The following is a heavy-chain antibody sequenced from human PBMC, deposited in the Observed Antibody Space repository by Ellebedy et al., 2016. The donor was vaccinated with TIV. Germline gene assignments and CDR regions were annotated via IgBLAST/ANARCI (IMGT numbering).Heavy chain of an antibody. J-gene: IGHJ4*02. CDR1: GFTFSNAW. V-gene: IGHV3-15*01. Sequence: GESLKISCAASGFTFSNAWMSWVRQAPGKGLEWVGRIKSKTDGGTTDYAAPVKGRFTISRDDSKNTLYLQMNSLKTEDTAVYYCTTDHKWPDYFDYWGQGTLVTVSS. CDR2: IKSKTDGGTT. CDR3: TTDHKWPDYFDY. D-gene: IGHD5-12*01.